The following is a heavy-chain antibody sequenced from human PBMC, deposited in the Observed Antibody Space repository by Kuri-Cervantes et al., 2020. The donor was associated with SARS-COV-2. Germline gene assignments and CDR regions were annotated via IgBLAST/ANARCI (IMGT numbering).Heavy chain of an antibody. Sequence: ASVKVSCKVSGYTLTELSMHWVRQAPGKGLEWMGGFDPEDGETIYAQKFQGRVTMTEDTSTDTSYMELSSLRAEDTAVYYCVRDLRLGKSLDYWGQGTLVTVSS. CDR1: GYTLTELS. J-gene: IGHJ4*02. D-gene: IGHD7-27*01. V-gene: IGHV1-24*01. CDR2: FDPEDGET. CDR3: VRDLRLGKSLDY.